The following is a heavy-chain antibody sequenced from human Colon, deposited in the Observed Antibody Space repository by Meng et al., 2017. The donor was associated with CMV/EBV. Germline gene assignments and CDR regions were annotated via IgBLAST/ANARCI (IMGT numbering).Heavy chain of an antibody. Sequence: GESLKISCAASGFTFDTYSMNWVRQAPGTGLQWVASITSSSSFIYYADSVKGRFTISRDNAKSSLYLQMNDLQVDDTAVYYCARGLGTPTWGQGTLVTVS. J-gene: IGHJ5*02. V-gene: IGHV3-21*01. D-gene: IGHD1-14*01. CDR1: GFTFDTYS. CDR3: ARGLGTPT. CDR2: ITSSSSFI.